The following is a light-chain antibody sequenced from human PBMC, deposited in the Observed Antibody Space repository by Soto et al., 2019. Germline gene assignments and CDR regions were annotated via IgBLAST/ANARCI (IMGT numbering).Light chain of an antibody. J-gene: IGKJ5*01. CDR2: GAS. V-gene: IGKV3-20*01. CDR3: QQHGTSPIT. CDR1: QSVSSS. Sequence: EVVMTQSPATLSVSPGERATLSCRASQSVSSSLAWYQQKPGQAPRLLIYGASSRATGIPDRFSGSGSGTDFTLTISRLEPEDFAVYYCQQHGTSPITFGQGTRLEI.